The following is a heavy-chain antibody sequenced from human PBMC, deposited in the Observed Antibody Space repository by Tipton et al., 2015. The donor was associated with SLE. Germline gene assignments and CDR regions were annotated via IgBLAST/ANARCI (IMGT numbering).Heavy chain of an antibody. CDR2: IYHSGTT. Sequence: TLSLTCTVSGASISGGGYSWNWIRQPPGKGLEWIGYIYHSGTTYYNPSLKSRVTISVDTSGNHFSLNLNSVTAADTAVYYCARAEFSSNWYMYWHFDLWGRGTLVTVSS. CDR3: ARAEFSSNWYMYWHFDL. CDR1: GASISGGGYS. J-gene: IGHJ2*01. D-gene: IGHD6-13*01. V-gene: IGHV4-30-2*01.